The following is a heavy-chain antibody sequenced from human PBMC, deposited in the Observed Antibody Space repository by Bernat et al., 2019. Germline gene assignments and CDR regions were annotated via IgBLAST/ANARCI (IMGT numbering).Heavy chain of an antibody. V-gene: IGHV3-66*01. CDR1: GFTVSSNY. D-gene: IGHD2-2*01. J-gene: IGHJ6*02. Sequence: EVQLVESGGGLVQPGGSLRLSCAASGFTVSSNYMSWVRQAPGKGLEWVSVIYSGGSTYYADSVKGRFTISRDNSKNTLYLQMNSLRAEDTAVYYCARALTVTDVVPAAVDYYYYGMDVWGQGTTVTVSS. CDR2: IYSGGST. CDR3: ARALTVTDVVPAAVDYYYYGMDV.